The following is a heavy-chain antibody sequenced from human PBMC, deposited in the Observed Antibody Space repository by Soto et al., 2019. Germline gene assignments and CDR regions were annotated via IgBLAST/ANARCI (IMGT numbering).Heavy chain of an antibody. J-gene: IGHJ5*02. CDR1: GFTFSSFW. D-gene: IGHD6-6*01. CDR2: IKQDGSEK. V-gene: IGHV3-7*01. CDR3: ARSIAARLNWLDP. Sequence: PGGSLRLSCAAFGFTFSSFWVSWVRQAPGKGLEWVANIKQDGSEKYYVDSVKGRFTISRDNAKNSLYLQMNSLRAEDTAVYYCARSIAARLNWLDPWGQGTLVTVSS.